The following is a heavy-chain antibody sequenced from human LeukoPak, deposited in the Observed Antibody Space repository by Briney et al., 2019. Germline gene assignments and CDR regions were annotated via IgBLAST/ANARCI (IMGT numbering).Heavy chain of an antibody. J-gene: IGHJ4*02. D-gene: IGHD3-22*01. Sequence: GGALILSCAASGFTFSRYWMHWVRQAPGKGLVWVSRINSDGSFTTYADSVEGRFTISRDNAKNTLYLQMNSLRADDTAVYYCARDPNYNSSGYPFDYWGQGTLVTVSS. CDR2: INSDGSFT. V-gene: IGHV3-74*01. CDR3: ARDPNYNSSGYPFDY. CDR1: GFTFSRYW.